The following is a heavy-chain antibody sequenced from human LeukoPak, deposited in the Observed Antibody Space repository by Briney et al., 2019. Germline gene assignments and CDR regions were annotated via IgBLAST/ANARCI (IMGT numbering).Heavy chain of an antibody. CDR3: ARSSVMVRGDTYAFDI. D-gene: IGHD3-10*01. V-gene: IGHV4-39*07. CDR1: GGSISSNSYY. Sequence: PSETLSLTCTVSGGSISSNSYYWGWIRQPPGKGLEWIGNIYYSGSTYYNPSLKSRVTISVDTSKNQFSLKLSSVTAADTAVYYCARSSVMVRGDTYAFDIWGQGTMVTVSS. CDR2: IYYSGST. J-gene: IGHJ3*02.